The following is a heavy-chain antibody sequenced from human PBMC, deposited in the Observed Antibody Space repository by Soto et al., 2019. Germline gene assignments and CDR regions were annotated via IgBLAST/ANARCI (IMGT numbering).Heavy chain of an antibody. CDR3: VSGCYDASGLLAY. CDR2: ITPFNGNT. J-gene: IGHJ4*02. Sequence: SKKVSCKGSGNTFTYVYLHWVRQAPGQALEWMGWITPFNGNTKYAQKFQDRVTFTGDTSLNTAYMELSSLRSDDTAMFYCVSGCYDASGLLAYCGQGSLVTVSA. CDR1: GNTFTYVY. D-gene: IGHD2-2*01. V-gene: IGHV1-45*02.